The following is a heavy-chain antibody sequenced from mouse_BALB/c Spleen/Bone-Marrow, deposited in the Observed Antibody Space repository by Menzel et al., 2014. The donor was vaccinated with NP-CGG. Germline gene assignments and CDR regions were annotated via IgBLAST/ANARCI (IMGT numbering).Heavy chain of an antibody. Sequence: EVQLQQSGPSLVKPSQTLSLTRSVTGDSITSSYWNWIRKFPGNKLEYMGYISYSGNAYYNPSLKSRISLTRDTSKNQYYLQLNSVTTEDTATYFCARGNGYHFDYWGQGTTLTVSS. D-gene: IGHD1-2*01. CDR1: GDSITSSY. CDR3: ARGNGYHFDY. CDR2: ISYSGNA. V-gene: IGHV3-8*02. J-gene: IGHJ2*01.